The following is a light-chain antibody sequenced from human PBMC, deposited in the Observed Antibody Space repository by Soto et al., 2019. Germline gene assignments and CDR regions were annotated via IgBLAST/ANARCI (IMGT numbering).Light chain of an antibody. CDR2: GAS. V-gene: IGKV3-15*01. CDR1: QSMGSN. J-gene: IGKJ1*01. Sequence: EIVLTQSPGTLSLSPGERATLSCRASQSMGSNVAWYQQKPGQAPRLLIYGASTRAAGIPARFSGSGSGKEFTITISSLQSEDFEVYYCQQYNNWPRTFGQGTKVDIK. CDR3: QQYNNWPRT.